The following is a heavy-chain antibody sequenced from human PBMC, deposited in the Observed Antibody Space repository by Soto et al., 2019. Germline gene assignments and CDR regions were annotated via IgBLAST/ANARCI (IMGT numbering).Heavy chain of an antibody. Sequence: GGSLRLSCATSASSFTEYAMRWVRQAPGKGLEWVSAISGSGKNTFYADSVKGRFAISRDNSRKTLFLQMSSLRVDDTATYYCATDPNFYDVIVQCSPRCTLSW. V-gene: IGHV3-23*01. CDR3: ATDPNFYDVIVQCSPRCTLS. D-gene: IGHD2-8*01. CDR2: ISGSGKNT. CDR1: ASSFTEYA. J-gene: IGHJ5*01.